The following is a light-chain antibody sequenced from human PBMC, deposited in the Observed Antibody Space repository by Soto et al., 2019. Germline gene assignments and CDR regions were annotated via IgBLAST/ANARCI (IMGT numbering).Light chain of an antibody. CDR3: QQYGSSPLT. V-gene: IGKV3-20*01. J-gene: IGKJ4*01. Sequence: EIVLTQSPGTLSLSPGERATLSCRAGQSVSSSYLAWYQQKPDQAPRLLIYGASSRATGIPDRFSGSGSGTDFTLTISRLEPEDFAVYYCQQYGSSPLTFGGGTKVEIK. CDR1: QSVSSSY. CDR2: GAS.